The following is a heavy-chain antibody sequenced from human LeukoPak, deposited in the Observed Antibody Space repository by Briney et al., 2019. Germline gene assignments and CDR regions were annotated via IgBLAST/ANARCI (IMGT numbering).Heavy chain of an antibody. CDR2: ISDSGDST. CDR1: GFSFSSYG. J-gene: IGHJ4*02. Sequence: GGSLRLSCAASGFSFSSYGMSWVRQAPGKGLEWVSGISDSGDSTYYADSVKGRFTISRDISKNTLFLQMNSLRAEDTAVYYCAKDLRAWRYFDWSDYWGQGTLVTVSS. V-gene: IGHV3-23*01. D-gene: IGHD3-9*01. CDR3: AKDLRAWRYFDWSDY.